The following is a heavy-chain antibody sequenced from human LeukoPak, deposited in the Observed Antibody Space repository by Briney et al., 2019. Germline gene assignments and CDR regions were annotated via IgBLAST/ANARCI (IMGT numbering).Heavy chain of an antibody. Sequence: PGGSLRLSCAASGFTFSSYAMHWVRQAPGKGLEWVAVISYDGSNKYYADSVKGRFTISRDNSKNTLYLQMNSLRAEDTAVYYCARGGSYTAMVPTNFDYWGQGTLVTVSS. CDR1: GFTFSSYA. D-gene: IGHD5-18*01. V-gene: IGHV3-30-3*01. CDR2: ISYDGSNK. J-gene: IGHJ4*02. CDR3: ARGGSYTAMVPTNFDY.